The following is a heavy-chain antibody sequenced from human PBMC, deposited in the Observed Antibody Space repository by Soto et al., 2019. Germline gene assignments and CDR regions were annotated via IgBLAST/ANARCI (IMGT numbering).Heavy chain of an antibody. CDR1: GYTLTELS. D-gene: IGHD2-15*01. CDR3: ATTVVTEPAHYYNGMDV. CDR2: FDPEDGET. Sequence: ASVKVSCKVSGYTLTELSMHWVRQAPGKGLEWMGGFDPEDGETIYAQKFQGKVTMTEDTSTDTAYMELSGLRSEDTAVYYCATTVVTEPAHYYNGMDVWGHGTTVTVSS. J-gene: IGHJ6*02. V-gene: IGHV1-24*01.